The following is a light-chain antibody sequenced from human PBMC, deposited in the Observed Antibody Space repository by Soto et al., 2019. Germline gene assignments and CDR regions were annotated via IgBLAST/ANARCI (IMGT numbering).Light chain of an antibody. CDR3: QQANSPPYT. V-gene: IGKV1-12*02. J-gene: IGKJ2*01. CDR1: QYISSY. CDR2: AAS. Sequence: DLQMTQSPSSVSASVGDRVTITCRASQYISSYLAWYQQKPGKAPKLLIYAASSLQSGVPFRFSASGSGTDFTLTISSLQPEDFAIYYCQQANSPPYTFGQGTRLEIK.